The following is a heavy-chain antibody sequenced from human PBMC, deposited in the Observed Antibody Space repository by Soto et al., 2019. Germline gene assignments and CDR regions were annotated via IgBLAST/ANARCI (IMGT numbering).Heavy chain of an antibody. D-gene: IGHD6-13*01. CDR1: GGSISSGGYY. Sequence: QVQLQESGPGLVKPSQTLSLTCTVSGGSISSGGYYWSWIRQHPGKGLEWIGYIYYSGSTYYNPSLKSRVTLSVDTSKNQFSLKLSSVTAADTAVYYCARDDPELGRGLGDTAGGGGMDVWGQGTTVTVSS. V-gene: IGHV4-31*03. CDR3: ARDDPELGRGLGDTAGGGGMDV. J-gene: IGHJ6*02. CDR2: IYYSGST.